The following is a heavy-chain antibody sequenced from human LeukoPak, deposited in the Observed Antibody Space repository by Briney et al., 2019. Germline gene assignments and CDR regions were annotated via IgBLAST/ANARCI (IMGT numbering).Heavy chain of an antibody. D-gene: IGHD3-22*01. CDR3: ARDYYDTSGYFYGSNY. Sequence: ASVKVSCKASGYTFTNYAITWVRQAPGQGLEWMGWISVYSGNIHYAQKLQGRVTMTTDTSTTTAYMELRSLRSDDTAVYYCARDYYDTSGYFYGSNYWGQGTLVSVSS. CDR1: GYTFTNYA. CDR2: ISVYSGNI. V-gene: IGHV1-18*01. J-gene: IGHJ4*02.